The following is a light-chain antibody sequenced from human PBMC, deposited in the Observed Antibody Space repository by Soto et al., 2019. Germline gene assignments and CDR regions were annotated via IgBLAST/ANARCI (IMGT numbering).Light chain of an antibody. CDR2: EVS. V-gene: IGLV2-8*01. CDR1: SSDVGNYNY. CDR3: SSYAGSNIWV. Sequence: QLVLTQSPSASGSPGQSVTISCTGTSSDVGNYNYVSWYQQHPGKAPKLMIYEVSKRPSGVPDRFSGSKSGNTASLTVSGLQVEDEADYYCSSYAGSNIWVFGGGTKLTVL. J-gene: IGLJ3*02.